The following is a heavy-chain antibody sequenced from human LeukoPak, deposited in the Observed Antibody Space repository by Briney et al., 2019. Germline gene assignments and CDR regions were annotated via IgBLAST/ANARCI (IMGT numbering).Heavy chain of an antibody. J-gene: IGHJ4*02. D-gene: IGHD5-24*01. CDR1: GFTFNIYA. Sequence: GGSLRLSCAASGFTFNIYAVTWVRQAPGKGLEWVSALSGSGTNTFYADSVKGRFTTSRDNSKSTLYLQMNSLRAEDTAIYYCAKVGPRDGYREYYFDYWGQGTLVTVSS. CDR3: AKVGPRDGYREYYFDY. CDR2: LSGSGTNT. V-gene: IGHV3-23*01.